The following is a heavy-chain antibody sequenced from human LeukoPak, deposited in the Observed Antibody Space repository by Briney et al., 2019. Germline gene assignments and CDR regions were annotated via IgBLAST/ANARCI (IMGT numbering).Heavy chain of an antibody. CDR2: IYPGDSDT. CDR3: ARRRVNWNYALQDWFDP. J-gene: IGHJ5*02. Sequence: GESLKISCKGSGYSFASYWIGWVRQMPGKGLEWMGIIYPGDSDTRYSPSFQGQVTISADKSISTAYLQWSSLKASDTAMYYCARRRVNWNYALQDWFDPWGQGTLVTVSS. D-gene: IGHD1-7*01. CDR1: GYSFASYW. V-gene: IGHV5-51*01.